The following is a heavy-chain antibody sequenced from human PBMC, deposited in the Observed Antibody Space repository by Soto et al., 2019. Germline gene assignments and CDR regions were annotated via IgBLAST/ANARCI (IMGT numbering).Heavy chain of an antibody. CDR3: ARAPKVSGSSQTRPDF. Sequence: SETLSLTCTVSGGSISSYYWSWIRQPPGKGLEWIGYIYYSGSTNYNPSLKSRVTISVDTSKKQFSLNLASVSAADTAVYYCARAPKVSGSSQTRPDFWGQGTLVTVSS. CDR1: GGSISSYY. CDR2: IYYSGST. J-gene: IGHJ4*02. D-gene: IGHD6-6*01. V-gene: IGHV4-59*12.